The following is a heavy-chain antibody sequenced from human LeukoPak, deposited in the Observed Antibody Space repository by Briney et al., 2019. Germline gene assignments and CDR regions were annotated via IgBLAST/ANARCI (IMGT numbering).Heavy chain of an antibody. CDR2: INPNSGGT. CDR1: GYTFTGYY. J-gene: IGHJ4*02. Sequence: ASVKVSCKASGYTFTGYYMHWVRQAPGQGLEWMGWINPNSGGTNYAQKFQGRVTMTRDMSISTAYMELSRLRSDDTAVYYCARGSRYCSSTSCWEFDYWGQGTLVTVSS. V-gene: IGHV1-2*02. CDR3: ARGSRYCSSTSCWEFDY. D-gene: IGHD2-2*01.